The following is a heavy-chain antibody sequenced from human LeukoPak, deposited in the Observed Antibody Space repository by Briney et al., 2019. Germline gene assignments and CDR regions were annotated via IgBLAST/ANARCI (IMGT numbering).Heavy chain of an antibody. CDR2: ISGSGDST. J-gene: IGHJ6*02. Sequence: GGSLRLSCAASGFTFSSYAMSWVRQAPGKGLEWVSGISGSGDSTYHADSVKGRFTISRDNSKNTLYLQMNSLRAEDTAVYYCAKALWFGEFGDSYGMDVWGQGTTVTVSS. D-gene: IGHD3-10*01. CDR3: AKALWFGEFGDSYGMDV. V-gene: IGHV3-23*01. CDR1: GFTFSSYA.